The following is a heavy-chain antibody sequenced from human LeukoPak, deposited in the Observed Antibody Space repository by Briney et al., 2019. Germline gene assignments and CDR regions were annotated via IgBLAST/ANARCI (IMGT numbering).Heavy chain of an antibody. CDR2: IYYSGST. CDR3: ARLRGDYSYYYYYYYMDV. J-gene: IGHJ6*03. Sequence: SETLSLTCTVSGGSISSYYWGWIRQPPGKGLEWIGSIYYSGSTYYNPSLKSRVTISVDTSKNQFSLKLSSVTAADTAVYYCARLRGDYSYYYYYYYMDVWGKGTTVTISS. V-gene: IGHV4-39*01. CDR1: GGSISSYY. D-gene: IGHD4-11*01.